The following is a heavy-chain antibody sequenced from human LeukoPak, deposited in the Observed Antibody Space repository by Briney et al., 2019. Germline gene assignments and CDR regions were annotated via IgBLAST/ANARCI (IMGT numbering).Heavy chain of an antibody. J-gene: IGHJ6*02. CDR3: ARNSGSARYYYGMDV. V-gene: IGHV1-2*04. Sequence: ASVKVSCKASGYTFTGYYMHWVRQAPGQGLEWMGRINPNSGGTNYAQKFQGWVTMTRDTSISTAYMELSRLRSDDTAVYYCARNSGSARYYYGMDVWGQGTTVTVSS. D-gene: IGHD1-26*01. CDR2: INPNSGGT. CDR1: GYTFTGYY.